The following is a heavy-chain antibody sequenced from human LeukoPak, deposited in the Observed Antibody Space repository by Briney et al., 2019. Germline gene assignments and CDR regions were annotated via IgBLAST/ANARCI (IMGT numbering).Heavy chain of an antibody. CDR1: GGTFSSYA. V-gene: IGHV1-46*01. CDR2: INPIGRST. CDR3: ARWTNMYLDY. J-gene: IGHJ4*02. Sequence: ASVKVSCKASGGTFSSYAISWVRQAPGQGLEWMGIINPIGRSTNYAQKFQGRVTMTRDTSTTTVYMELSSLTSEDTAVYYCARWTNMYLDYWGQGTLVTVSS. D-gene: IGHD1/OR15-1a*01.